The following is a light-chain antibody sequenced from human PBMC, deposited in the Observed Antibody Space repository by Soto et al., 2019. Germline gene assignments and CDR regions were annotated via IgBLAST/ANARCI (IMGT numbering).Light chain of an antibody. Sequence: EIVMTQSPATLSVSPGERVTLSCRASQSIYEKLAWYQQKPGQTPRLVIYDASTRATGTPGSFSGSGSGTEFTLTISSRQSEDFAVYYCQQYNRWPLTFGGGTKVEIK. CDR3: QQYNRWPLT. CDR2: DAS. CDR1: QSIYEK. V-gene: IGKV3-15*01. J-gene: IGKJ4*01.